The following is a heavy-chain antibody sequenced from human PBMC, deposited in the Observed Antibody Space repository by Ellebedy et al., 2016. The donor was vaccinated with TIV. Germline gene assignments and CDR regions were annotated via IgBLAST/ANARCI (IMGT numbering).Heavy chain of an antibody. D-gene: IGHD4-23*01. CDR2: INPNSGGT. V-gene: IGHV1-2*04. CDR1: GYTFTGYY. CDR3: ARLGGKGNYYYYGMDV. Sequence: ASVKVSXXASGYTFTGYYMHWVRQAPGQGLEWMGWINPNSGGTNYAQKFQGWVTMTRDTSISTAYMELSRLRSDDTAVYYCARLGGKGNYYYYGMDVWGQGTTVTVSS. J-gene: IGHJ6*02.